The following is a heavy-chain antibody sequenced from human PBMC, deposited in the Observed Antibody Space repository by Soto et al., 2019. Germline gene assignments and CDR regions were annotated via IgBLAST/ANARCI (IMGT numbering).Heavy chain of an antibody. Sequence: PSETLSLTCTVSGGSISISGYYWNCIRQPPGTGLEWIGEINHSGSTNYNPSLKSRVTISVDTSKNHFSLKLTSVTAADTAVYYCAREKITGLFDYWGQGTLVTVSS. J-gene: IGHJ4*02. CDR2: INHSGST. V-gene: IGHV4-39*07. D-gene: IGHD2-8*02. CDR1: GGSISISGYY. CDR3: AREKITGLFDY.